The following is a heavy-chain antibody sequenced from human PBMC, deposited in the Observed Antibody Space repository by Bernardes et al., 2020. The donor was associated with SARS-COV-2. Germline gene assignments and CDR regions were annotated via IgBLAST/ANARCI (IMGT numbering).Heavy chain of an antibody. Sequence: SETLSLTCTVSGGSISSYYWSWIRQPPGKGLEWIGYIYYSGSTNYNPSLKSRVTISVDTSKNQFSLKLSSVTAADTAVYYCARHIYYDFWSGFTNWGQGTLVTVSS. CDR2: IYYSGST. J-gene: IGHJ4*02. D-gene: IGHD3-3*01. CDR1: GGSISSYY. CDR3: ARHIYYDFWSGFTN. V-gene: IGHV4-59*08.